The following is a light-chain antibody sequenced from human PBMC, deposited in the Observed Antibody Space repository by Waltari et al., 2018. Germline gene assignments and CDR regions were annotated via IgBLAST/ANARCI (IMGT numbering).Light chain of an antibody. V-gene: IGLV2-14*01. CDR3: NSYAGSSSWV. J-gene: IGLJ3*02. Sequence: QSALTQPASVSGSPGQSITIPCTGTSSDVGFYNYVPWYQQPPGKAPKLMIYDVRERPSGVSNRFSGSKSGNTASLTISGLQAEDEADYYCNSYAGSSSWVFGGGTKLTVL. CDR1: SSDVGFYNY. CDR2: DVR.